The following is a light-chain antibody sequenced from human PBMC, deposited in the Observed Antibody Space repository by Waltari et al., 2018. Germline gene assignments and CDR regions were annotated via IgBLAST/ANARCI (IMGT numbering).Light chain of an antibody. CDR3: ATRDEGPTVV. CDR2: LTH. Sequence: QSVLTQPPSASGTPGPSVTISCSGSISNTGTHYVYWYQQLPGTAPKLLIYLTHQRPSGVPDRFSASKSGTSASLAISGLRFEDEADYYCATRDEGPTVVFGGGTKLTVL. J-gene: IGLJ2*01. V-gene: IGLV1-47*01. CDR1: ISNTGTHY.